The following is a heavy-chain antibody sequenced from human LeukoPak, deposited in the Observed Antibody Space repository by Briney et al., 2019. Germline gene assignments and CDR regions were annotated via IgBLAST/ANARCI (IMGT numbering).Heavy chain of an antibody. V-gene: IGHV3-30*14. CDR3: ARELGSSVNWFDP. CDR2: ISYDGSNK. Sequence: GGSLRLSCAASGFTFSSYAMHWVRQAPGKGLEWVAVISYDGSNKYYADSVKGRFTISRDNSKNTLYLQMNSLRAEDTAVYYCARELGSSVNWFDPWGQGTLVTVSS. D-gene: IGHD6-19*01. CDR1: GFTFSSYA. J-gene: IGHJ5*02.